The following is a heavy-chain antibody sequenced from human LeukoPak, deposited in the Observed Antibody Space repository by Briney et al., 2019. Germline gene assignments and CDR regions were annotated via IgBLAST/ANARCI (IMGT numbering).Heavy chain of an antibody. Sequence: GGSLRLSCAASGFTVSSNYMSWVRQAPGKGQEWVSVIYSGGSTYYADSVKGRFTISRDNSKNTLYLQMNSLRAEDTAVYYCARDRRWLQWGYFDYWGQGTLVTVSS. CDR3: ARDRRWLQWGYFDY. CDR1: GFTVSSNY. V-gene: IGHV3-66*01. D-gene: IGHD5-24*01. J-gene: IGHJ4*02. CDR2: IYSGGST.